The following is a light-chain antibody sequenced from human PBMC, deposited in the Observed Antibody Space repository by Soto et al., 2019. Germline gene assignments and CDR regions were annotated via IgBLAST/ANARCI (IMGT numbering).Light chain of an antibody. CDR3: YHYYNQPIT. Sequence: DIQLIQSPATLSASVGDRITITCRASENIFNFLAWYQHKSGDAPNLLIYAASAWETGIPSRFSGSGSGTEFTLPIVSLQPDESATYFCYHYYNQPITFGGGTKVDVK. V-gene: IGKV1-5*01. CDR2: AAS. CDR1: ENIFNF. J-gene: IGKJ4*01.